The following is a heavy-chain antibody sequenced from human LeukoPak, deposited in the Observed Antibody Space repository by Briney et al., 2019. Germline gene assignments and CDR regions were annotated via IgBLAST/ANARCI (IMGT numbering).Heavy chain of an antibody. V-gene: IGHV3-74*01. CDR1: GFTFSSHW. CDR3: ARGSHHFDS. CDR2: INSDGSDT. Sequence: GESLKISCAASGFTFSSHWMQWVRQVPGKGLMWVSRINSDGSDTNYADSVKGRFTISRDNAKNTVYLQMNSLRVEDTAVYYCARGSHHFDSWGQGTLVTVSS. J-gene: IGHJ5*01.